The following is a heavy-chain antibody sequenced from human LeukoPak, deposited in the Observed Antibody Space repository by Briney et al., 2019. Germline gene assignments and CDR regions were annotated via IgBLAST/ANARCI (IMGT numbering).Heavy chain of an antibody. CDR3: ARLYSSSFGYYFDY. CDR2: ISYDGSNK. V-gene: IGHV3-30*03. D-gene: IGHD6-13*01. CDR1: GFTFSNYG. J-gene: IGHJ4*02. Sequence: PGGSLRLSCEASGFTFSNYGMHWVRQAPGKGLEWVAVISYDGSNKFYADSVKGRLTISRDNSKNMLYVQMNSLRAEDTAVYYCARLYSSSFGYYFDYWGQGTLVTVSS.